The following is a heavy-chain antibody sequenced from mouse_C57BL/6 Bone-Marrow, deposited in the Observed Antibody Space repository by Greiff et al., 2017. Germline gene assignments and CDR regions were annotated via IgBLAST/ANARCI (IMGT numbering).Heavy chain of an antibody. CDR2: ISYSGST. J-gene: IGHJ1*01. CDR3: ARLITTLVSPQYGYFGV. Sequence: EVKLVESGPGLAKPSQTLSFTCSVSGYSITSDYWNWIRKFPGKKLEYMGYISYSGSTYNNPSLKSRISITRDKSKNKYYLHLNPVTTEDTATYYCARLITTLVSPQYGYFGVWGSGTTVTVSS. V-gene: IGHV3-8*01. CDR1: GYSITSDY. D-gene: IGHD1-1*01.